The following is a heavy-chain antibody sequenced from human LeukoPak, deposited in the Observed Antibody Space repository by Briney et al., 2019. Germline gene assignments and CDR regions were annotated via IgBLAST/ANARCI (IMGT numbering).Heavy chain of an antibody. CDR2: INPNSGGT. V-gene: IGHV1-2*02. CDR3: ARGDFDWPDYYYYYMDV. D-gene: IGHD3-9*01. CDR1: AYTFTGYY. Sequence: GASVKVSCKSSAYTFTGYYMHWVRQAPGQGLEWMGWINPNSGGTNYAQKFQGRVTMTRDTSISTAYMELSRLRSDDTAVYYCARGDFDWPDYYYYYMDVWGKGTTVTVSS. J-gene: IGHJ6*03.